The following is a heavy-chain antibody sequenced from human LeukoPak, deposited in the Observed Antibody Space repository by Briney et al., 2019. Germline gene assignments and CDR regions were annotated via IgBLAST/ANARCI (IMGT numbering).Heavy chain of an antibody. CDR1: GYSISSGYY. Sequence: PSETLSLTCTVSGYSISSGYYWGWIRQPPGKGLEWIGSIYHSGSTYYNPSLKSRVTISVDTSKNQFSLKLSSVTAADTAVYYCARVGAVAGFDYWGQGTLVTVSS. J-gene: IGHJ4*02. D-gene: IGHD6-19*01. V-gene: IGHV4-38-2*02. CDR2: IYHSGST. CDR3: ARVGAVAGFDY.